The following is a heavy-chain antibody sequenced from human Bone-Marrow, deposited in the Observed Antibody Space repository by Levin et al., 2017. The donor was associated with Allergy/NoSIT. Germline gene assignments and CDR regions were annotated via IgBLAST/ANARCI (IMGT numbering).Heavy chain of an antibody. Sequence: AGGSLRLSCAASGFTFSRYWMHWVRQAPGKGLVWVSRVNTDGSVTTYADSVKGRFTISRDNAKNTLYLQVNGLRADDTAVYYCAREMGDFWSSYYPAFDSWGQGTLVAVSS. V-gene: IGHV3-74*01. J-gene: IGHJ4*02. CDR2: VNTDGSVT. CDR3: AREMGDFWSSYYPAFDS. CDR1: GFTFSRYW. D-gene: IGHD3-3*01.